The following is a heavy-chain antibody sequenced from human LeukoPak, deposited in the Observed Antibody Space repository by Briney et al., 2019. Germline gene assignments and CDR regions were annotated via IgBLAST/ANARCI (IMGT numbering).Heavy chain of an antibody. D-gene: IGHD3-10*01. J-gene: IGHJ5*02. CDR1: GVSFGGYY. V-gene: IGHV4-34*01. Sequence: PSETLSLTCAVYGVSFGGYYWSWSRQPPGERLEWIGEINHSGSTNYNPSLKTRVTIYVDTSKNQFSLKLSSVTAAATAVYYCARRTYVQKQYYYGSGSVGWFDHWGQGTMVTVSS. CDR2: INHSGST. CDR3: ARRTYVQKQYYYGSGSVGWFDH.